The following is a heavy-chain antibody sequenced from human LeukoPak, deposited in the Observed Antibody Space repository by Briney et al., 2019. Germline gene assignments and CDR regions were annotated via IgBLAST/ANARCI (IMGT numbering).Heavy chain of an antibody. CDR3: ARATLWFGNGALDI. CDR1: GGSISSGGYS. V-gene: IGHV4-30-2*01. J-gene: IGHJ3*02. Sequence: SETLSLTCAVSGGSISSGGYSWNWIRQPPGKGLEWIGYIYHGGSTYYNPSLKSRVTISVDRSKNQFSLKLSSVTAADTAVYYCARATLWFGNGALDIWGQGTMVTVSS. CDR2: IYHGGST. D-gene: IGHD3-10*01.